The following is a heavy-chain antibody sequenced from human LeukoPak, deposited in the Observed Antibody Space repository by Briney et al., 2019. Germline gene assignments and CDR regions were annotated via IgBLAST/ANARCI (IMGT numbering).Heavy chain of an antibody. CDR2: MNPNSGNT. V-gene: IGHV1-8*03. Sequence: ASVKVSCKASGYTFTSYDINWVRQATGQGLEWMGWMNPNSGNTGYAQKFQGRVTITRNTSISTAYMELSSLRSEDTAVYYCARGSRSSTSCYTNYYYYYMDVWGKGTTVTVSS. CDR3: ARGSRSSTSCYTNYYYYYMDV. D-gene: IGHD2-2*02. J-gene: IGHJ6*03. CDR1: GYTFTSYD.